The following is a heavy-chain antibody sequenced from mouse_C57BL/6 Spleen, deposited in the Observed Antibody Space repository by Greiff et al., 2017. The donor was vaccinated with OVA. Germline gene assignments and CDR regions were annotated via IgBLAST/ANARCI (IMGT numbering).Heavy chain of an antibody. D-gene: IGHD1-1*01. CDR3: ARGYYGSSFAWFAY. CDR2: ISSGSSTI. CDR1: GFTFSDYG. J-gene: IGHJ3*01. Sequence: VQLKESGGGLVKPGGSLKLSCAASGFTFSDYGMHWVRQAPEKGLEWVAYISSGSSTIYYADTVKGRFTISRDNAKNTLFLQMTSLRSEDTAMYYCARGYYGSSFAWFAYWGQGTLVTVSA. V-gene: IGHV5-17*01.